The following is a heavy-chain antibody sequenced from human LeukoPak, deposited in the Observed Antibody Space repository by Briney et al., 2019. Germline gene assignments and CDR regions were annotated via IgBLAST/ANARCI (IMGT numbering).Heavy chain of an antibody. J-gene: IGHJ5*02. D-gene: IGHD3-10*01. V-gene: IGHV1-8*03. CDR2: MDPNSGNT. Sequence: ASVKVSCKASGYTFTSYDINWVRQATGQGLEWMGWMDPNSGNTGYAQKFQGRVTITRNTSISTAYMELSRLRSDDTAVYYCARDYALWFGELSLDPWGQGTLVTVSS. CDR3: ARDYALWFGELSLDP. CDR1: GYTFTSYD.